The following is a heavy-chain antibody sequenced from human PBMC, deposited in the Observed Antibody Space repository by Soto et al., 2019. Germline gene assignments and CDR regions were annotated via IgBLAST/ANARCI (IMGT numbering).Heavy chain of an antibody. V-gene: IGHV1-18*01. CDR3: ARSPYYDFWSGHTSWFDP. J-gene: IGHJ5*02. D-gene: IGHD3-3*01. CDR2: ISAYNGNT. CDR1: GYTFTSYG. Sequence: ASVKVSCKASGYTFTSYGISWVRQAPGQGLEWMGWISAYNGNTNYAQKLQGRVTMTTDTSTSTAYMELRSLRSDDTAVYYCARSPYYDFWSGHTSWFDPWGQGTLVTVSS.